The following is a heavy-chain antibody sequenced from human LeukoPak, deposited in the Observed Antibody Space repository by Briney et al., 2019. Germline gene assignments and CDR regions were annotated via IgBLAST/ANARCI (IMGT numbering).Heavy chain of an antibody. CDR3: ARHSHYYGSGSFYRDYFAY. J-gene: IGHJ4*02. CDR1: GGSISAYY. Sequence: SETLSLTCTVSGGSISAYYWSWIRQPPGKGLEWIGYIYRSGSTNTNPSLKSRVTISVDASENQFSLKLSSVTAADTAVYYCARHSHYYGSGSFYRDYFAYWGQGTLVTVSS. V-gene: IGHV4-59*08. CDR2: IYRSGST. D-gene: IGHD3-10*01.